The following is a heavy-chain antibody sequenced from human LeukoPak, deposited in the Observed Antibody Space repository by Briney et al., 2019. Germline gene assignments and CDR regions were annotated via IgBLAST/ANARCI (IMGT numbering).Heavy chain of an antibody. CDR1: ELTFTTYG. CDR2: ILYDASNE. CDR3: AKWKNNHSGYDH. Sequence: PGGSLRLSCEASELTFTTYGMHWVHQAPGKGLEWVAFILYDASNEYYADSVKGRFTISRDNSKNTLYLQMNSLRAEDTAVYYCAKWKNNHSGYDHWGQGTLVTVSS. V-gene: IGHV3-30*02. D-gene: IGHD5-12*01. J-gene: IGHJ5*02.